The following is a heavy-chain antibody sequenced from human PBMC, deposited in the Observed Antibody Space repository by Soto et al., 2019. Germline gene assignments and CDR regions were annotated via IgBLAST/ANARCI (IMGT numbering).Heavy chain of an antibody. CDR1: GFTFSSNA. CDR3: AKTDKFNPQSSGWANRFDY. CDR2: ISRSGDST. V-gene: IGHV3-23*01. Sequence: EVQLLESGGGLVQPGGSLRLSCAASGFTFSSNAMTWVRQAPGKGREWVSTISRSGDSTYYRDSVKGRFTISRDNSKNTVYLQMNSLRAEDAAGYYCAKTDKFNPQSSGWANRFDYWGQGTLVTVSS. D-gene: IGHD6-19*01. J-gene: IGHJ4*02.